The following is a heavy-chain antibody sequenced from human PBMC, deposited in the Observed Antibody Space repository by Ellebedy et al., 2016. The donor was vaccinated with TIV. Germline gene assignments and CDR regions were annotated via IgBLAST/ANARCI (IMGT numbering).Heavy chain of an antibody. V-gene: IGHV4-61*01. D-gene: IGHD3-10*01. CDR2: VYYSGST. J-gene: IGHJ5*02. CDR3: ARDRSEAMIRGRGGFDP. Sequence: MPSETLSLTCSVSGGSVSSAYYYWTWIRQPPGKGLEWIGYVYYSGSTNYNPSLKSRVTISVDPSKNQFSLKLSSVTAADTAVYYCARDRSEAMIRGRGGFDPWGQGTLVTVSS. CDR1: GGSVSSAYYY.